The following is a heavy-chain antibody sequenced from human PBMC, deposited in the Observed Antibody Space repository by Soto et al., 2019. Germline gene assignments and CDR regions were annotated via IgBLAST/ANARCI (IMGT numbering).Heavy chain of an antibody. D-gene: IGHD3-10*01. V-gene: IGHV1-69*13. CDR2: IIPIFGTA. CDR3: ARDFSPRFGELLYCFDY. CDR1: GGTFSSYA. Sequence: ASVKVSCKASGGTFSSYAISWVRQAPGQGLEWMGGIIPIFGTANYAQKFQGRVTITADESTSTAYMELSSLRSEDTAVYYCARDFSPRFGELLYCFDYWGQGTLVTVSS. J-gene: IGHJ4*02.